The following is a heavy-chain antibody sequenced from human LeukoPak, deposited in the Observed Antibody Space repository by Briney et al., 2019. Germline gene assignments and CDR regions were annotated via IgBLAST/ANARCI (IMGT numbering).Heavy chain of an antibody. CDR2: IYYSGST. V-gene: IGHV4-39*01. D-gene: IGHD4/OR15-4a*01. J-gene: IGHJ4*02. CDR1: GGSISSSSYY. Sequence: SETLSLTSTVSGGSISSSSYYWGWIRHPPGEGLEWIGSIYYSGSTSYNPSLNSRVTISVDTTTNQFCLKLRSATAADTAVYYCATRKIYYGADFWGQGTLVTVSS. CDR3: ATRKIYYGADF.